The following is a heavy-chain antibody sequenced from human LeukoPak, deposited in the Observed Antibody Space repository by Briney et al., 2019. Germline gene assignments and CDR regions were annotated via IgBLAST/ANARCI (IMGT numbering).Heavy chain of an antibody. D-gene: IGHD3-10*01. CDR3: ARGGWFGELLYSYYYYYMDV. V-gene: IGHV1-2*02. CDR1: GYTFTGYY. CDR2: INPNSGGT. J-gene: IGHJ6*03. Sequence: ASVKVSCKASGYTFTGYYMHWVRQAPGQGLEWMGWINPNSGGTNYAQKFQGRVTMTRGTSISTAYMELSRLRSDDTAVYYCARGGWFGELLYSYYYYYMDVWGKGTTVTISS.